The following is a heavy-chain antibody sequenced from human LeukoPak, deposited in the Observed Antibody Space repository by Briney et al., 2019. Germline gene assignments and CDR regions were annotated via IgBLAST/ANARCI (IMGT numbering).Heavy chain of an antibody. V-gene: IGHV3-33*01. CDR2: IWFDGSNK. CDR3: ARAYEVRGVPYYGMDV. CDR1: GFTFSSYG. Sequence: PGGSLRLSCAASGFTFSSYGMHWVRQAPGKGLEWVAVIWFDGSNKYYADSVKGRFTISRDNSKNMLYLQTNSLRAEETAVYYCARAYEVRGVPYYGMDVWGQGTTVTVSS. D-gene: IGHD3-10*01. J-gene: IGHJ6*02.